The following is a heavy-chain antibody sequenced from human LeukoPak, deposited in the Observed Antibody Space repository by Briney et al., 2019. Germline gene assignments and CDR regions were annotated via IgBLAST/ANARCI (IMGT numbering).Heavy chain of an antibody. Sequence: PSETLSLTCAVYGGSFSGYYWSWIRQPPGKGLEWIGEINHSGSTNYNPSLKSRVTIPADTSKNQFSLKLSSVTAADTAVYYCARGLTMVRGVIITGWFDPWGQGTLVTVSS. V-gene: IGHV4-34*01. CDR1: GGSFSGYY. CDR2: INHSGST. CDR3: ARGLTMVRGVIITGWFDP. J-gene: IGHJ5*02. D-gene: IGHD3-10*01.